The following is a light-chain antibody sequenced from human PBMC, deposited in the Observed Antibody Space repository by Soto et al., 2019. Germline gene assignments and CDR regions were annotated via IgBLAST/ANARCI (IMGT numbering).Light chain of an antibody. Sequence: QSVLTQPPSVSGXPXXRXXXXXXXXXXXXGAGNHVHWYQQLPGTAPKLLIYGNTNRPSGVPDRFSGSKSGTSASLAITGLQAEDEADYYCQSYDNGLSVRVFGGGTKLTVL. CDR2: GNT. J-gene: IGLJ3*02. CDR3: QSYDNGLSVRV. V-gene: IGLV1-40*01. CDR1: XXXXGAGNH.